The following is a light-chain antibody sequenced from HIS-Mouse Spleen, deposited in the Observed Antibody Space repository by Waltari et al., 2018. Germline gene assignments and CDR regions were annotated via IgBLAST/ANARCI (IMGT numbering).Light chain of an antibody. CDR1: SRAVAGYNS. J-gene: IGLJ2*01. V-gene: IGLV2-14*01. CDR3: SSYTSSSPYVV. CDR2: EVS. Sequence: QSALTQPASVSVSPGQSITISCPGTSRAVAGYNSVPSYQQHPGKAPKLMIYEVSNRPSGVSNRFSGSKSGNTASLTISGLQAEDEADYYCSSYTSSSPYVVFGGGTKLTVL.